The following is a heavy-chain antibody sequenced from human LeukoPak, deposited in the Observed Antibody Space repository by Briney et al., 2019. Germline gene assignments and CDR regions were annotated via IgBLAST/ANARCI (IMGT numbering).Heavy chain of an antibody. CDR2: ISSNGGST. J-gene: IGHJ4*02. CDR1: GFPFSSYS. D-gene: IGHD1-26*01. Sequence: GGPLRLSCAPSGFPFSSYSMHWVRQAPGKGLEYVSAISSNGGSTYYANSVKGRFTISRDNSKNTLYLQMGSLRDEDMAVYYCARGSGTYSLLYFDYWGQGTLVTVSS. V-gene: IGHV3-64*01. CDR3: ARGSGTYSLLYFDY.